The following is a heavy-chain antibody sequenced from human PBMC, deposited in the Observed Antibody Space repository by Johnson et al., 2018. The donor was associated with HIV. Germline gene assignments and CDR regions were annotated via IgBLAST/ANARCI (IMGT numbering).Heavy chain of an antibody. D-gene: IGHD6-13*01. J-gene: IGHJ3*02. CDR2: IKQDGSEK. Sequence: VQLVESGGGLIQPGGSLRLSCAASGFTFDDYGMSWVRQAPGKGLAWVANIKQDGSEKYYVDSVKGRFTISRDNAKNSLYLQMNSLRAEDTAVYYCARGGGSSWSNGFDIWGQGTMVTVSS. CDR1: GFTFDDYG. CDR3: ARGGGSSWSNGFDI. V-gene: IGHV3-7*04.